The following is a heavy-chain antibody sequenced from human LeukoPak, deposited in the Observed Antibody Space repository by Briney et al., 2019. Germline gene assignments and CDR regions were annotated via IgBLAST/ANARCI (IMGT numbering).Heavy chain of an antibody. CDR1: GFTFSSYA. CDR3: AREGNRGIAAAGTCFDY. J-gene: IGHJ4*02. V-gene: IGHV3-30-3*01. CDR2: ISYDGSNK. D-gene: IGHD6-13*01. Sequence: QPGRSLRLSCAASGFTFSSYAMHWVRQAPGKGLEWVAVISYDGSNKYYADSVKGQFTISRDNSKNTLYLQMNSLRAEDTAVYYCAREGNRGIAAAGTCFDYWGQGTLVTVSS.